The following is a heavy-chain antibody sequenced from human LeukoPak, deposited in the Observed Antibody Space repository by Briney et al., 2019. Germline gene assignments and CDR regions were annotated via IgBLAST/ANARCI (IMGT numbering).Heavy chain of an antibody. V-gene: IGHV4-34*12. CDR2: IFYSGST. Sequence: PSETLSLTCAVYGGSFSGYYWGWVRQPPGKALEWIGNIFYSGSTYYSPSLKSRVTISLDTSRNQFSLKLNSVTAADTAVYNCAKSNGYGLIDIWGQGTMVTVSS. CDR3: AKSNGYGLIDI. J-gene: IGHJ3*02. CDR1: GGSFSGYY. D-gene: IGHD3-22*01.